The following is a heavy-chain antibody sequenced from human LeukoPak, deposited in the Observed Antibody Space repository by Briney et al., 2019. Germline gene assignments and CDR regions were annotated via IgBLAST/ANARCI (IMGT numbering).Heavy chain of an antibody. CDR2: ISIDGSTT. V-gene: IGHV3-74*01. Sequence: GGSLRLSCVGSGFTFSSYWMHWVRQGPGKGLEWVSRISIDGSTTTYADSVKGRFTISRDNAKNTAYLQMNSLRAEDTAVYYCARDYARAVEYWGQGTLATVSS. D-gene: IGHD2-2*01. CDR1: GFTFSSYW. CDR3: ARDYARAVEY. J-gene: IGHJ4*02.